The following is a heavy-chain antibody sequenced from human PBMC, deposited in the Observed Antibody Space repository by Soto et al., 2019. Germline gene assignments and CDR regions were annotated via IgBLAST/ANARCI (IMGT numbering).Heavy chain of an antibody. CDR2: IYYSGST. J-gene: IGHJ4*02. D-gene: IGHD5-12*01. CDR1: GGSISSSSYY. CDR3: ARADYSGYDY. V-gene: IGHV4-39*07. Sequence: SETLSLTCTVAGGSISSSSYYWGWIRQPPGKGLEWIGYIYYSGSTYYNPSLKSRVTISVDTSKNQFSLELSRLRSDDTAVYYCARADYSGYDYWGQGTLVTVSS.